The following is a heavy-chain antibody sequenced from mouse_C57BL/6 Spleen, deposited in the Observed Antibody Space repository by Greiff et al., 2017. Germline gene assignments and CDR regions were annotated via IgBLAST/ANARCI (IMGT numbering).Heavy chain of an antibody. CDR1: GYTFTSYW. V-gene: IGHV1-52*01. Sequence: QVHVKQPGAELVRPGSSVKLSCKASGYTFTSYWMHWVKQRPIQGLEWIGNIDPSDSETHYNQKFKDKATLTVDKSSSTAYMQLSSLTSEDSAVYYCARGATVDPFAYWGQGTLVTVSA. J-gene: IGHJ3*01. CDR3: ARGATVDPFAY. D-gene: IGHD1-1*01. CDR2: IDPSDSET.